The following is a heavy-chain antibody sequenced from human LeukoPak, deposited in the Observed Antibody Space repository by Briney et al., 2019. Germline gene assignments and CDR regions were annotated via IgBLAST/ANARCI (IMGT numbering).Heavy chain of an antibody. CDR1: GGSFSGYY. D-gene: IGHD4-17*01. Sequence: SETLSLTCAVYGGSFSGYYWSWIRQPPGKGLEWIGEINHSGSTNYNPSLKSRVTISVDTSKNQFSLKLSSVTAADTAVYCCARAHGDYGDYFDYRGQGTLVTVSS. J-gene: IGHJ4*02. V-gene: IGHV4-34*01. CDR3: ARAHGDYGDYFDY. CDR2: INHSGST.